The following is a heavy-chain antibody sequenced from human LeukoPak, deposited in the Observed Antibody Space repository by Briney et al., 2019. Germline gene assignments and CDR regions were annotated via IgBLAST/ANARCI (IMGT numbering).Heavy chain of an antibody. V-gene: IGHV3-66*01. CDR3: ARANSGSYSGQFDY. CDR2: IYSGGSA. J-gene: IGHJ4*02. Sequence: GGSLRLSCAASGFTVSSNYMSWVRQAPGKGLEWVSVIYSGGSAYYADSVKGRFTISRDNSKNTLYLQMNSLRAEDTAVYYCARANSGSYSGQFDYWGQGTLVTVSS. CDR1: GFTVSSNY. D-gene: IGHD1-26*01.